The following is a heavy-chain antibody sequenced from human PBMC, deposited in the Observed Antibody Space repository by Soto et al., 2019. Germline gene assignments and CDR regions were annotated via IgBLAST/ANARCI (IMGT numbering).Heavy chain of an antibody. CDR1: GYTFTSYG. V-gene: IGHV1-18*01. CDR3: AMSYNSSWFDYAMYV. Sequence: ASGKVTCKACGYTFTSYGISWVRQAPGQGLEWMGWINTYNGKTDYAKNVQGRVAMTADTSTNTAYMKLWSLRSDDTAVYYCAMSYNSSWFDYAMYVWGQGTTVTVS. J-gene: IGHJ6*02. CDR2: INTYNGKT. D-gene: IGHD6-13*01.